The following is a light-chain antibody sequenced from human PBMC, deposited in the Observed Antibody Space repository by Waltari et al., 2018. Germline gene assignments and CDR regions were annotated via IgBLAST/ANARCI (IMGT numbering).Light chain of an antibody. CDR1: YNDVETYNL. Sequence: QSALTQPASVSGSPGQSITISCSGTYNDVETYNLVFWYQHSPGKAPKLLIYGVNRPPSGVSNRFSGSKSGNTASLTISGLQAEDEADYYCCSYARAGTLLFGGGTKLTVL. J-gene: IGLJ2*01. CDR2: GVN. V-gene: IGLV2-23*02. CDR3: CSYARAGTLL.